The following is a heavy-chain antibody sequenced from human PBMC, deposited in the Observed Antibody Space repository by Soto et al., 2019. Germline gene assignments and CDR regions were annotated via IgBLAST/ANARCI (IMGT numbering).Heavy chain of an antibody. J-gene: IGHJ6*03. Sequence: QVQLQQWGAGLLKPSETLSLTCAVYGGSFSGYYWSWIRQPPGKGLEWIGEINHSGSTNYNPSRKSRVIISVGTSKNQFALKLSSVTAADTAVYYCARGVKDIVVVPAAMDGTYYYMDVWGKGTTVTVSS. CDR3: ARGVKDIVVVPAAMDGTYYYMDV. CDR1: GGSFSGYY. CDR2: INHSGST. D-gene: IGHD2-2*01. V-gene: IGHV4-34*01.